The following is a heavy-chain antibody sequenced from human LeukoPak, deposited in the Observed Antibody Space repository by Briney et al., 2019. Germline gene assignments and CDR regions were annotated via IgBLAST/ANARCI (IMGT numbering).Heavy chain of an antibody. CDR1: GFTFSGYG. CDR3: ARDIYYYDSSGYYFPGGSDY. J-gene: IGHJ4*02. V-gene: IGHV3-30*02. CDR2: IRYDGSNK. Sequence: GGSLRLSCAASGFTFSGYGMHWVRQAPGKGLEWVAFIRYDGSNKYYADSVKGRFTISRDNAKNSLYLQMNSLRAEDTAVYYCARDIYYYDSSGYYFPGGSDYWGQGTLVTVSS. D-gene: IGHD3-22*01.